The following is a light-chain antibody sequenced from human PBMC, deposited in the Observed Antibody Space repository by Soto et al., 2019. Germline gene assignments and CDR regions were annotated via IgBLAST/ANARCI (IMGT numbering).Light chain of an antibody. J-gene: IGKJ1*01. CDR1: QSVSSN. Sequence: EIVLSQSPATLSVSPGERAALCCRASQSVSSNLAWYQQKLGQAPRLLISGASTRATGIPARFSGSGSGTEFTLTISSLQSEDFAVYYCQQYNNWPPAFGQGTKVDI. CDR3: QQYNNWPPA. CDR2: GAS. V-gene: IGKV3-15*01.